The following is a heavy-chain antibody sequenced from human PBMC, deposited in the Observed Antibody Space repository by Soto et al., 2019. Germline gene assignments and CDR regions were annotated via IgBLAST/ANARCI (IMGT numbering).Heavy chain of an antibody. D-gene: IGHD3-22*01. CDR2: IKSDGSEK. CDR1: GFTFKNYA. J-gene: IGHJ3*01. Sequence: PGGSLRLSCAASGFTFKNYAMHWVRQAPGKGPEWVANIKSDGSEKFYVDSVKGRFTLSRDNSKNSLYLQMNSLRTEDTAVYYCARGDYYDVSGPFSDAFDVWGQGTMVTVSS. V-gene: IGHV3-7*04. CDR3: ARGDYYDVSGPFSDAFDV.